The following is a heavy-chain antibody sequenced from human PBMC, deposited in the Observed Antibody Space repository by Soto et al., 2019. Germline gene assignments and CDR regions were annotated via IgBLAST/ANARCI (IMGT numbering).Heavy chain of an antibody. J-gene: IGHJ5*02. CDR3: AAVHFQVPSSVLWFDP. V-gene: IGHV4-34*01. CDR1: GDFLSDYY. Sequence: SETLSLTCSVYGDFLSDYYWTWIRQTPGKGLEWIGEISQSGGTNYNPSLNSRVTMSVDTSKSQFSLKLISLTAADTAMYFYAAVHFQVPSSVLWFDPWGQGTPVTVSS. D-gene: IGHD6-19*01. CDR2: ISQSGGT.